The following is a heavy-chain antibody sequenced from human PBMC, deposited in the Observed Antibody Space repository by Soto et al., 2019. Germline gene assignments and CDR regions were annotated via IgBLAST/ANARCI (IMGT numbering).Heavy chain of an antibody. CDR2: ISSSSSTI. CDR3: ARDSEDDFWSGSAFDI. V-gene: IGHV3-48*02. CDR1: GFTFSSYS. D-gene: IGHD3-3*01. Sequence: LSLTCAASGFTFSSYSMNWVRQAPGKGLEWVSYISSSSSTIYYADSVKGRFTISRDNAKNSLYLQMNSLRDEDTAVYYCARDSEDDFWSGSAFDIWGQGTMVTVSS. J-gene: IGHJ3*02.